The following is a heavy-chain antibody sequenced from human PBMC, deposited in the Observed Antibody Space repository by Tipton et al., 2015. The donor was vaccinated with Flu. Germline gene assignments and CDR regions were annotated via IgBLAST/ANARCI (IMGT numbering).Heavy chain of an antibody. CDR1: GFSFSSYG. CDR2: ISYDGSTK. CDR3: ARDRYHDGSGYPYFDY. J-gene: IGHJ4*02. Sequence: SLRLSCATSGFSFSSYGMLWFRQAPGKGLEWVAFISYDGSTKHYADSVKGRFTISRDFSKNTVFLQMNSLRIDDTGVYYCARDRYHDGSGYPYFDYWGQGTLATVSS. V-gene: IGHV3-30*19. D-gene: IGHD3-22*01.